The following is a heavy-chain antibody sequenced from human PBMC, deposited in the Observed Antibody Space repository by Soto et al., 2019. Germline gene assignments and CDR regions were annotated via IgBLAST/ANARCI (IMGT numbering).Heavy chain of an antibody. CDR2: ISGSGGST. Sequence: GSLRLSCAASGFTFSSYAMSWVRQAPGKGLEWVSAISGSGGSTYYADSVKGRFTISRDNSKNTLYLQMNSLRAEDTAVYYCAKDRVDTAMVMGWFDPWGQGTLVTV. D-gene: IGHD5-18*01. CDR3: AKDRVDTAMVMGWFDP. J-gene: IGHJ5*02. CDR1: GFTFSSYA. V-gene: IGHV3-23*01.